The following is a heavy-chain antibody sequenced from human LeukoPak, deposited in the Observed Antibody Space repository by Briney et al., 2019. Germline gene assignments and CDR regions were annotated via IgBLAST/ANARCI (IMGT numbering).Heavy chain of an antibody. J-gene: IGHJ6*02. Sequence: PGGSLRLSCAASGFTFSSYDMHWVRQATGKGLEWVSAIGTAGDTYYPGSVKGRFTISRENAKNSLYLQMNSLRAGDTAVYYCAREGPVYGMDVWGQGTTVTVSS. V-gene: IGHV3-13*01. CDR2: IGTAGDT. CDR1: GFTFSSYD. CDR3: AREGPVYGMDV.